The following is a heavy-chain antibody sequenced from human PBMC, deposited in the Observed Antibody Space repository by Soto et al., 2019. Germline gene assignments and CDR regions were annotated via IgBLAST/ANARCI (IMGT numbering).Heavy chain of an antibody. CDR2: ISAYNGNT. V-gene: IGHV1-18*01. Sequence: QVQLVQSGAEVKKPGASVKVSCKASGYTFTSYGISWVRQAPGQGLEWMGWISAYNGNTNYAQKLQGRVTMTTDTSTSTAYMELRSLRTDDTAVYYCARAHGPSFDILTGHYGMDVWGQGTTVTVSS. J-gene: IGHJ6*02. CDR1: GYTFTSYG. D-gene: IGHD3-9*01. CDR3: ARAHGPSFDILTGHYGMDV.